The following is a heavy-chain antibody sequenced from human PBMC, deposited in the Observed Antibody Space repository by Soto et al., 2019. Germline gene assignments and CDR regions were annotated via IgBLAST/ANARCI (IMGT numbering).Heavy chain of an antibody. D-gene: IGHD3-22*01. CDR1: GYSISSGYY. Sequence: SETLSLTCAVSGYSISSGYYWAWIRQPPGKGLEWIGSIYHSGSTYYNPSLKSRVTISVDTSKNQFSLKLSSVTAADTAVYYCASGNYDSSGESVYSGPGPLVTVYS. J-gene: IGHJ4*02. V-gene: IGHV4-38-2*01. CDR2: IYHSGST. CDR3: ASGNYDSSGESVY.